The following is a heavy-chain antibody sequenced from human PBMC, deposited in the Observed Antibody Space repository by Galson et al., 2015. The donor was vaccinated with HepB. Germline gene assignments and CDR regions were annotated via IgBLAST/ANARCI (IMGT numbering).Heavy chain of an antibody. CDR1: GYTFTTYY. CDR2: INPSDGSS. D-gene: IGHD3-10*01. V-gene: IGHV1-46*03. Sequence: SVKVSCKASGYTFTTYYMHWVRQAPGQGLEWMGIINPSDGSSTYAQKFQGRVTMTRDTSTSTVYMELNSLRSEDTAFYYCARGSPGGYYGSGTFDFDQWGQGTLVTVSS. J-gene: IGHJ5*02. CDR3: ARGSPGGYYGSGTFDFDQ.